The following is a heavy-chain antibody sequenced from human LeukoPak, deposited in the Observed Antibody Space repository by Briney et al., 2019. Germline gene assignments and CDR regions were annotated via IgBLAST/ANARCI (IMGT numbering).Heavy chain of an antibody. J-gene: IGHJ4*02. Sequence: ASVKVSCKASGYTFTGYYMHWVRQAPGQGLEWMGWINPNSGGTNYAQKFQGRVTMTRDTSISTAYMELSRLRSDDTAVYYCARDRGLLMVYAIQDYWGQGTLVTVSS. D-gene: IGHD2-8*01. V-gene: IGHV1-2*02. CDR3: ARDRGLLMVYAIQDY. CDR2: INPNSGGT. CDR1: GYTFTGYY.